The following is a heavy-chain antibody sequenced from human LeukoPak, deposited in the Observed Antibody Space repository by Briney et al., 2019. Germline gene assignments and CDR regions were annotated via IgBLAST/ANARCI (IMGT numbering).Heavy chain of an antibody. V-gene: IGHV3-74*01. Sequence: PGGSLRLSCAASGFTFSSYWMHWVRQAPGKGLVWVSRINTDGSSTSYADSVKGRFTISRDNAKNTLYLQMNSLRAEDTAVYYGARAGPFTIFGVVTAFDPWGQGTLVTVSS. CDR2: INTDGSST. CDR1: GFTFSSYW. CDR3: ARAGPFTIFGVVTAFDP. J-gene: IGHJ5*02. D-gene: IGHD3-3*01.